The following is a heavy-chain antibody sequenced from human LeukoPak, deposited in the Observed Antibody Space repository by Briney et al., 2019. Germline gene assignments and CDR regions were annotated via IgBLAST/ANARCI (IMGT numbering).Heavy chain of an antibody. Sequence: GGSLRLSCAASGFTFSSYAMSWVRQAPGKGLEWVTAISGSGGSTYYADSVKGRFTISRDNSKNTLYLQMNSLRAEDTADYYCAKDRRYIGATIFDYWGQGTLVTVFS. CDR2: ISGSGGST. CDR3: AKDRRYIGATIFDY. J-gene: IGHJ4*02. D-gene: IGHD5-12*01. CDR1: GFTFSSYA. V-gene: IGHV3-23*01.